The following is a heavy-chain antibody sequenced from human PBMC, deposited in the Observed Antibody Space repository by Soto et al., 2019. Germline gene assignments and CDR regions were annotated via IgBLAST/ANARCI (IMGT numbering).Heavy chain of an antibody. D-gene: IGHD4-4*01. CDR2: ISGSGGST. CDR3: ASTPLSTVSRWFDP. CDR1: GFTFSSYA. J-gene: IGHJ5*02. Sequence: PGGSLRLSCAASGFTFSSYAMSWVRQAPGKGLEWVSAISGSGGSTYYADSVKGRFTISRDTSKNTLYLQMNSLRAEDTAVYYCASTPLSTVSRWFDPRGQGTVVTVPS. V-gene: IGHV3-23*01.